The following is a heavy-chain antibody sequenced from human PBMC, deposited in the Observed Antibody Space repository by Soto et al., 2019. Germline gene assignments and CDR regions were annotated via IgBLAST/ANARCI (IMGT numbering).Heavy chain of an antibody. J-gene: IGHJ2*01. CDR1: GFTFSSYA. CDR3: AKDKLTSGWYFDL. CDR2: ISGSGGST. V-gene: IGHV3-23*01. Sequence: GGSLRLSCAASGFTFSSYAMSWVRQAPGKGLEWVSAISGSGGSTYYADSVKDRFTISRDNSKNTLYLQMNKLRADDMALYYCAKDKLTSGWYFDLWGRGTLVTVSS.